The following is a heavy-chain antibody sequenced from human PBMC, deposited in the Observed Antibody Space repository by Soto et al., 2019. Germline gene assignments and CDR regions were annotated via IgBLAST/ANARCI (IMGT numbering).Heavy chain of an antibody. CDR2: IYHSGST. V-gene: IGHV4-30-2*01. D-gene: IGHD6-19*01. J-gene: IGHJ4*02. CDR3: AGPGGSSGNNFDY. Sequence: SETLSLTCAVSGGSISSGGYSWSWIRQPPGKGLEWIGYIYHSGSTYYNPSLKSRVTISVDKSKNQFSLKLSSVTAADTAVYYCAGPGGSSGNNFDYWGQGTLVTVSS. CDR1: GGSISSGGYS.